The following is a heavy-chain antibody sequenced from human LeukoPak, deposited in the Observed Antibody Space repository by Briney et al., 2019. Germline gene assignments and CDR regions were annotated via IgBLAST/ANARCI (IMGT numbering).Heavy chain of an antibody. J-gene: IGHJ4*02. CDR1: SDSINYYY. Sequence: PSETLSLTCSVPSDSINYYYWNWIRQPPGKELEWIAYTHYTGNTKPNPSLKSRVTISVDTSKNQFSLKLSSVTAADTAVYYCARDSSGWYIPDYWGQGTLVTVSS. CDR3: ARDSSGWYIPDY. V-gene: IGHV4-59*12. CDR2: THYTGNT. D-gene: IGHD6-19*01.